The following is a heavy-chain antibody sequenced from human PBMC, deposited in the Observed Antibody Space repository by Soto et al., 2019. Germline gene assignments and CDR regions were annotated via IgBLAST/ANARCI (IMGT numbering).Heavy chain of an antibody. V-gene: IGHV1-2*02. D-gene: IGHD2-15*01. CDR3: ARWGQEYCSGGSCSRHDHSYGMDV. CDR2: INPKSGGT. CDR1: GYTFTDHY. J-gene: IGHJ6*02. Sequence: GASVKVSCKSSGYTFTDHYIHWVRQAPGPGLEWMGWINPKSGGTNYAQKFQGRVTMTRDTSISTAYLDLSGLSSNDTAMYFCARWGQEYCSGGSCSRHDHSYGMDVWGPGPTVTVFS.